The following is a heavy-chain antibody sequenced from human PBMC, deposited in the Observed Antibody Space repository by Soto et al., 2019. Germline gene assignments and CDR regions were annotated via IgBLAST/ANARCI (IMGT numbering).Heavy chain of an antibody. D-gene: IGHD3-10*01. V-gene: IGHV4-34*02. CDR1: GGSFSGYY. Sequence: QLHLEQRGAGLLKPSETLSLTCDVYGGSFSGYYWSWIRQAPGKGLEWIVEINHSGSPNYNPSLLSRVSVSVDTSKTHFSLQLSSVTAADTAMYYCATFPPEGRTATSRGDDAFDFWGQGTLVTVSS. J-gene: IGHJ3*01. CDR2: INHSGSP. CDR3: ATFPPEGRTATSRGDDAFDF.